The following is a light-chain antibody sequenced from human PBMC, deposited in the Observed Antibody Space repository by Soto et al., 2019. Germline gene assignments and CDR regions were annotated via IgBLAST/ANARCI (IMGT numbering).Light chain of an antibody. CDR1: QSVSRN. Sequence: EILMTQAPGTLSVSLGERVTLSCRASQSVSRNLAWYQQRPGQVPRLLFYAASTRATDVPGTFSGSGSGTEFTLTISSLQSEDFAVYYCQQFEKWPFTFGQGTKLEIK. CDR2: AAS. CDR3: QQFEKWPFT. V-gene: IGKV3-15*01. J-gene: IGKJ2*01.